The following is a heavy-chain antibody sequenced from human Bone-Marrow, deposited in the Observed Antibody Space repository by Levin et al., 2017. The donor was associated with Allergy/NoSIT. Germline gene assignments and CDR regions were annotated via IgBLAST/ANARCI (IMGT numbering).Heavy chain of an antibody. J-gene: IGHJ6*02. V-gene: IGHV4-31*03. CDR3: ARVDRVTTGSYAVDV. Sequence: SETLSLTCTVSGGSISSGGFYWSWIRQHPGKGLEWMGYISYSGVTYYSSSLQSRLTIVVDTSKNEFSLKLRSVTAADTARYYCARVDRVTTGSYAVDVWGQGTSVTVSS. CDR1: GGSISSGGFY. D-gene: IGHD2-2*03. CDR2: ISYSGVT.